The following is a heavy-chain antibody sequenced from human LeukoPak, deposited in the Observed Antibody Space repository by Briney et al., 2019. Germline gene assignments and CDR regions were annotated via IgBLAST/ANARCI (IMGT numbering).Heavy chain of an antibody. CDR1: DESLNGYY. CDR3: ASGSWSRRFAP. V-gene: IGHV4-34*01. J-gene: IGHJ5*02. D-gene: IGHD1-14*01. CDR2: MNDSGRT. Sequence: SETLSLTCAVYDESLNGYYWSWIRQPPGKGLEWIGEMNDSGRTTYNPSLESRATISAERSKNQFSLKLTSVTAADTAVYYCASGSWSRRFAPWGQGTLITVSS.